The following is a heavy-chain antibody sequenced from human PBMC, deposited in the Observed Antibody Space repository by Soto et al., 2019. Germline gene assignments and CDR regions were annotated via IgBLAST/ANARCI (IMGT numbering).Heavy chain of an antibody. V-gene: IGHV3-30-3*01. J-gene: IGHJ3*02. CDR2: ISYDGSNK. Sequence: GGSLRLSCAASGFTFSSYAMHWVRQAPGKGLEWVAVISYDGSNKYYADSVKGRFTISRDNSKNTLYLQMNSLRAEDTAVYYCAREMTGDYGVPFDIWGQGTMVTVSS. CDR1: GFTFSSYA. CDR3: AREMTGDYGVPFDI. D-gene: IGHD4-17*01.